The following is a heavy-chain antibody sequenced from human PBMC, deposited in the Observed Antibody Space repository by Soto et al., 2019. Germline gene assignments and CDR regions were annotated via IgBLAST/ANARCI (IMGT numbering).Heavy chain of an antibody. Sequence: ASVKVSCKASGYTFTSYYMHWVRQAPGQGLEWMGIINPSGGSTSYAQKFQGRVTMTRDTSTSTVYMELSSLRSEDTAVYYCASPHGSGSHYVFAFDIWGQGTMVTVSS. CDR2: INPSGGST. CDR1: GYTFTSYY. CDR3: ASPHGSGSHYVFAFDI. J-gene: IGHJ3*02. V-gene: IGHV1-46*01. D-gene: IGHD1-26*01.